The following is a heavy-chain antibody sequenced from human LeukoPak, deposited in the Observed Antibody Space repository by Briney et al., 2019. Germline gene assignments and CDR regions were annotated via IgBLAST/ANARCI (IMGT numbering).Heavy chain of an antibody. D-gene: IGHD5-24*01. J-gene: IGHJ4*02. CDR2: INQDGSEK. CDR3: ARDLRYNFY. Sequence: GGSLRLSCAASGFTFNNYWMSWVRQAPGKGLEWAANINQDGSEKYYVDSVRGRFTISRDNAKNSLCLQMNSLRAEDTAVYYCARDLRYNFYWSQGALVTVSS. V-gene: IGHV3-7*05. CDR1: GFTFNNYW.